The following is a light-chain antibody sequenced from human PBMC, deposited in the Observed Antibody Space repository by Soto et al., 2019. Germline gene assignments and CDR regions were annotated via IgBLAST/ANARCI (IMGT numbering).Light chain of an antibody. Sequence: EFGLTQSPGTLSLSTGERATLSCRASQSVSSMYLAWYQQRPGQAPRLLIYGASSRATGIPDRFSGSGSGTDFTLTINRLEPEDFAVYYCQHYDYSGTFGQGTKVDIK. CDR2: GAS. CDR3: QHYDYSGT. CDR1: QSVSSMY. J-gene: IGKJ1*01. V-gene: IGKV3-20*01.